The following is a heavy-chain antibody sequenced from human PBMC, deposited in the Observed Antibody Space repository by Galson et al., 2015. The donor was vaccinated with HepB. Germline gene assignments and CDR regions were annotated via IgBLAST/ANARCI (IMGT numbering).Heavy chain of an antibody. CDR1: RFAFSDYC. J-gene: IGHJ1*01. Sequence: SLRLSCAASRFAFSDYCMTWVRHSPGKGLEWVATIKRDGSEKFYVASVDGGVTISGDAARYFLYLQMDNVRGEDTAVYFCARGGRSTSYYWEFWGQGTLVTVSS. D-gene: IGHD2-2*01. V-gene: IGHV3-7*01. CDR2: IKRDGSEK. CDR3: ARGGRSTSYYWEF.